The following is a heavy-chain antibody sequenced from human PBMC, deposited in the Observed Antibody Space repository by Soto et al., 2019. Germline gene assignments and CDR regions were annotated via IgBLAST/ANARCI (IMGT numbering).Heavy chain of an antibody. CDR3: ARQGYNILTGYSYFDY. CDR1: SVSMTSFY. CDR2: VYYTGST. D-gene: IGHD3-9*01. J-gene: IGHJ4*02. Sequence: SDTLSLTCTFSSVSMTSFYWSWIRQPPGKGLEWVGYVYYTGSTNYNPSLRGPVTISVDTSKNQFTLQLSSVTAADTAVYYCARQGYNILTGYSYFDYWGQGILVTVS. V-gene: IGHV4-59*08.